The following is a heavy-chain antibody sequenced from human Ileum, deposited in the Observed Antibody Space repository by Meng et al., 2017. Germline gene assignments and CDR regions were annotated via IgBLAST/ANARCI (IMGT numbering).Heavy chain of an antibody. J-gene: IGHJ3*02. CDR1: GFTFSTYT. CDR2: ISYDGSNK. D-gene: IGHD2-15*01. CDR3: ARDLRPYCSGCNCNPSHI. Sequence: GGSLRLSCAASGFTFSTYTMHWVRQAPGKGLEWVAVISYDGSNKYYADSVKGRFTISRDNSKSTLYLEMNSLRPEDTGVYYCARDLRPYCSGCNCNPSHIWGQGTMVTVSS. V-gene: IGHV3-30*04.